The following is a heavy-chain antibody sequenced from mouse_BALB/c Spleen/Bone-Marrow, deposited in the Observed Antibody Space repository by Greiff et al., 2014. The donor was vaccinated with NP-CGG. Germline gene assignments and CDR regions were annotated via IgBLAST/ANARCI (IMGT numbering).Heavy chain of an antibody. V-gene: IGHV14-3*02. CDR1: GFHIKDTY. J-gene: IGHJ4*01. Sequence: VQLQQPGAELVKPGASVKFSCPASGFHIKDTYMHWVKQRPEQGLEWIGRIYPANGNTKYDPKFQGKATITADTSSNTAYLQLSSLTSEDTAVYYCARGIFLYGNFLLDYWGQGTSVTVSS. CDR3: ARGIFLYGNFLLDY. CDR2: IYPANGNT. D-gene: IGHD2-10*02.